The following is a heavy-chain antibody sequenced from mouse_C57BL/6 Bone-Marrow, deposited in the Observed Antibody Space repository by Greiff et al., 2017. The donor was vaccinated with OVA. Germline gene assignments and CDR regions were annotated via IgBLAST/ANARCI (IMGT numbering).Heavy chain of an antibody. V-gene: IGHV6-6*01. Sequence: EVKVEESGGGLVQPEGSMKLSCAASGFTFSDAWMDWVRPSPEKGLEWVAEIRNKANNHATYYAESVKGRFTISRDDSKSSVYLQMNSLRAEDTGIYYCTKLYYYAMDYWGQGTSVTVSS. CDR2: IRNKANNHAT. CDR3: TKLYYYAMDY. J-gene: IGHJ4*01. CDR1: GFTFSDAW.